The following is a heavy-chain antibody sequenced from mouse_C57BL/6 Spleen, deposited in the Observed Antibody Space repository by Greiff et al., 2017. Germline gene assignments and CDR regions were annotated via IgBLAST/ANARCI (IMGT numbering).Heavy chain of an antibody. J-gene: IGHJ2*02. Sequence: VQRVESGPELVQPGASVKISCKASGYAFSSSWMNWVKQRPGKGLEWIGRIYPGDGDTNYNGKFKGKATLTADKSSSTAYMQLSSLTSEDSAVYFCARTGREGTGTNYFDYWGQGTSLTVSS. CDR1: GYAFSSSW. D-gene: IGHD4-1*01. V-gene: IGHV1-82*01. CDR3: ARTGREGTGTNYFDY. CDR2: IYPGDGDT.